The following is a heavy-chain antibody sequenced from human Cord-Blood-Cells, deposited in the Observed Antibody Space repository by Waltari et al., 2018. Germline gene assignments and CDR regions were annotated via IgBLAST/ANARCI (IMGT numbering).Heavy chain of an antibody. CDR3: ARLDCSSTSCYVGYAFDI. D-gene: IGHD2-2*01. V-gene: IGHV1-18*01. J-gene: IGHJ3*02. CDR2: ISAYNGNT. Sequence: QVQLVQSGAEVKKPGASVKVSCKASGYTFTSYGISWVRQAPGQGLEWIGWISAYNGNTNYAQKLQGRVTMTTDTSTRTAYRELRSLRSDDTAVYYCARLDCSSTSCYVGYAFDICGQGTMVTVSS. CDR1: GYTFTSYG.